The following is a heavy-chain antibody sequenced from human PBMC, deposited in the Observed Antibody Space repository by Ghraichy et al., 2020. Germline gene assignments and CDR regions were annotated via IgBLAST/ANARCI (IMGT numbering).Heavy chain of an antibody. J-gene: IGHJ4*02. CDR1: GFTFSSYW. Sequence: GGSLRLSCAASGFTFSSYWMSWVRQAPGKGLEWVANIKQDGSEKYYVDSVKGRFTISRDNAKNSLYLQMNSLRAEDTAVYYCARDVSRYDQSMTTVTRGPWKYWGQGTLVTVSS. CDR3: ARDVSRYDQSMTTVTRGPWKY. D-gene: IGHD4-17*01. V-gene: IGHV3-7*03. CDR2: IKQDGSEK.